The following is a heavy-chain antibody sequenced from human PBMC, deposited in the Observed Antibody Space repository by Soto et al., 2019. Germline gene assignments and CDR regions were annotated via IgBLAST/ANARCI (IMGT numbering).Heavy chain of an antibody. J-gene: IGHJ6*02. D-gene: IGHD3-22*01. CDR1: GYTFTSYA. CDR3: TTLGHYYDSSPLDV. Sequence: GASVKVSCKASGYTFTSYAMHWVRQAPGQRLEWMGWINAGNGNTKYSQKFQGRVTITRDTSASTAYMQLNSLTTEDTAVYYCTTLGHYYDSSPLDVWGQGTTVTVSS. CDR2: INAGNGNT. V-gene: IGHV1-3*01.